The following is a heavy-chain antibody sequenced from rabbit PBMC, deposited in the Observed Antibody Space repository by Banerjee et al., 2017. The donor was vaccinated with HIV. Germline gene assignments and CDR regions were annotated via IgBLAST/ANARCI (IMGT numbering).Heavy chain of an antibody. CDR2: MDAGSSGST. CDR1: GFTLSSYW. D-gene: IGHD7-1*01. J-gene: IGHJ4*01. CDR3: ARGDGAYAGYDGL. Sequence: QEQLEESGGDLVKPEGSLTLTCTASGFTLSSYWICWVRQAPGKGLEWIACMDAGSSGSTNYATWATVRFTISKTWSTTVTLQMTSLTAAGSATYFCARGDGAYAGYDGLWGQGTRVTVS. V-gene: IGHV1S45*01.